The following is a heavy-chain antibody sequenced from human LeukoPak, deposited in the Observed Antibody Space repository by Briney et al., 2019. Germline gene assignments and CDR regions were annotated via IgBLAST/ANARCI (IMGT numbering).Heavy chain of an antibody. CDR1: GYTLTELS. CDR2: IIPIFGTA. D-gene: IGHD3-22*01. V-gene: IGHV1-69*13. J-gene: IGHJ1*01. CDR3: ARGGRDYYDSSGHPSWYFQH. Sequence: GASVKVSCKVSGYTLTELSMHWVRQAPGQGLEWMGGIIPIFGTANYAQKFQGRVTITADESTSTAYMELSSLRSEDTAVYYCARGGRDYYDSSGHPSWYFQHWGQGTLVTVSS.